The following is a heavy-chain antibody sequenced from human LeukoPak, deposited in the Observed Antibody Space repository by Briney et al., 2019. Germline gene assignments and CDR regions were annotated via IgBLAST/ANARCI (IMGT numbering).Heavy chain of an antibody. D-gene: IGHD5-18*01. CDR1: GYTFTSYY. CDR2: INPSGGST. CDR3: ARVSGAHTAMGNNNFDY. Sequence: ASVTVSCKASGYTFTSYYMHWVRQAPGQGLEWMGIINPSGGSTSYAQKFQGRVTMTRDTSTSTVYMELSSLRSEDTAVYYCARVSGAHTAMGNNNFDYWGQGTLVTVSS. V-gene: IGHV1-46*01. J-gene: IGHJ4*02.